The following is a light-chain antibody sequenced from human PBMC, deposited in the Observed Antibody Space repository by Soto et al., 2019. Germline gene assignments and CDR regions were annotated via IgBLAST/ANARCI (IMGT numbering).Light chain of an antibody. CDR2: DAV. V-gene: IGKV3-15*01. CDR1: QSVSIS. Sequence: EIVMTQSPATLSVSPVERATLSCRASQSVSISLAWYQQKPGQAPRLLIYDAVTRATGIPARFSGSGSGTEFTLTIASLQSEDFAVYYCQQYNNWPWTFGQGTKVDIK. J-gene: IGKJ1*01. CDR3: QQYNNWPWT.